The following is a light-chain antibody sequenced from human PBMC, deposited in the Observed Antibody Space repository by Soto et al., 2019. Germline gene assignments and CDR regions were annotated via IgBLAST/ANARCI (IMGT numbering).Light chain of an antibody. V-gene: IGKV1-5*03. CDR2: KAS. CDR1: QSIGIW. Sequence: IQMTQSPSTLSASVGDRVAITCRASQSIGIWLAWYQQKPGKAPRFLIYKASSLESGVPSRFSGSGYGTEFTFPISTLQPDDFATYYCKKYNNYSWPFGQGTKGEIK. J-gene: IGKJ1*01. CDR3: KKYNNYSWP.